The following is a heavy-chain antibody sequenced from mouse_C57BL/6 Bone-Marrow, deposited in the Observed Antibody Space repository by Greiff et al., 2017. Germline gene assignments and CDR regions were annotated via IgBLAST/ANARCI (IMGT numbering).Heavy chain of an antibody. V-gene: IGHV1-19*01. CDR2: INPYNGGT. J-gene: IGHJ3*01. D-gene: IGHD1-1*01. Sequence: VQLQQSGPVLVKPGASVKMSCKASGYTFTDYYMNWVKQSHGKSLEWIGVINPYNGGTSYNQKFKGKATLTVDKSSSTAYMELNSLTSEDSAVYYCARGGTTVGGFAYWGQGTLVTVSA. CDR3: ARGGTTVGGFAY. CDR1: GYTFTDYY.